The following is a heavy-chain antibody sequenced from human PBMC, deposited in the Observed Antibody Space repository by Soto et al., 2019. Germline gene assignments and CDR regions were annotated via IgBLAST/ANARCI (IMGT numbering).Heavy chain of an antibody. D-gene: IGHD3-22*01. CDR3: AKDTYFYDTSGYYIFDY. V-gene: IGHV3-30*18. CDR2: ISYDGSNE. CDR1: GFAFSSYG. J-gene: IGHJ4*02. Sequence: QVQLVESGGGVVQAGRSLRLSCAASGFAFSSYGIHWVRQAPGKGLEWVAGISYDGSNEHYTDSVKARFTISRDNSKNTLYLQMNSLRAEDTAVYYCAKDTYFYDTSGYYIFDYWGQGTLVTVSS.